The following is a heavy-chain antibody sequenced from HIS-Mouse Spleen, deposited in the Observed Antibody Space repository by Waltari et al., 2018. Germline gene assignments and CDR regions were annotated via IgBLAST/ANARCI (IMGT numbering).Heavy chain of an antibody. CDR1: GFTFSSYG. Sequence: QVQLAESGGGVVHPWRSLSRPCAASGFTFSSYGMHWVRQPPGKGLEWVAVISYDGSNKYYADSVKGRFTISRDNSKNTLYLQMNSLRAEDTAVYYCAKDTSGSYSDYWGQGTLVTVSS. V-gene: IGHV3-30*18. CDR2: ISYDGSNK. D-gene: IGHD1-26*01. J-gene: IGHJ4*02. CDR3: AKDTSGSYSDY.